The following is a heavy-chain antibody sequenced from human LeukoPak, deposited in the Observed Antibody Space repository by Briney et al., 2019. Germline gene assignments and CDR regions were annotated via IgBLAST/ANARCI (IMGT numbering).Heavy chain of an antibody. J-gene: IGHJ1*01. D-gene: IGHD3-10*01. V-gene: IGHV4-34*01. CDR1: GGSFSGYY. CDR3: AARITMVRGVHH. CDR2: INHSGST. Sequence: PSETLSLTCAVYGGSFSGYYWSWIRQPPGRGLEWIGEINHSGSTNYNPSLKSRVTISVDTSKNQFSLKLSSVTAADTAVYYCAARITMVRGVHHWGQGTLVTVSS.